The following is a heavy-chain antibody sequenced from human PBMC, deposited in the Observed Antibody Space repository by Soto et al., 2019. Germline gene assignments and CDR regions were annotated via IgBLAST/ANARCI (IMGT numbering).Heavy chain of an antibody. CDR1: RFNFNIYA. CDR2: ISKDGSTK. V-gene: IGHV3-30-3*01. J-gene: IGHJ5*02. CDR3: ARVTKEKWLVKGFDP. D-gene: IGHD6-19*01. Sequence: HLVESGGGVVQPGRSLRLSCAASRFNFNIYAMHWVRQAPSKGLEWVALISKDGSTKYYADSVKGRFTISRDNAKNTLFLQMDSLRPDDTAVYYCARVTKEKWLVKGFDPWGQGTLVTVSS.